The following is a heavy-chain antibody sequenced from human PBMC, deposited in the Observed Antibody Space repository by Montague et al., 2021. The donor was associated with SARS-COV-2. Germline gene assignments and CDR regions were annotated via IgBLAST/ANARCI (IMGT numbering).Heavy chain of an antibody. CDR2: AYHLFKWNN. CDR3: ARTSASSDY. D-gene: IGHD1-26*01. V-gene: IGHV6-1*01. CDR1: GDSVTRNSAA. J-gene: IGHJ4*02. Sequence: CAISGDSVTRNSAASACIRRSPSRLLECLGRAYHLFKWNNDYAVSVKIRITINADTSKNQISLQLNSVTPEDTAVYYCARTSASSDYWGQGTLVTVSS.